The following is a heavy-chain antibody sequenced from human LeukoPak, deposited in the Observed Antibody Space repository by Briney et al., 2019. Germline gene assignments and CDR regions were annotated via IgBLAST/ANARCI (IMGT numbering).Heavy chain of an antibody. CDR2: VYYSGTT. V-gene: IGHV4-59*01. J-gene: IGHJ6*03. D-gene: IGHD3-22*01. Sequence: SETLSLTCTVSGGSISSYYWSWIRQPPGKGLEWIGYVYYSGTTNYNPSLKSRVTISVDTSKNQFSLKLSSVTAADTAVYYCARELRQYYYDSSGQGNYYYYMDVWGKGTTVTVSS. CDR1: GGSISSYY. CDR3: ARELRQYYYDSSGQGNYYYYMDV.